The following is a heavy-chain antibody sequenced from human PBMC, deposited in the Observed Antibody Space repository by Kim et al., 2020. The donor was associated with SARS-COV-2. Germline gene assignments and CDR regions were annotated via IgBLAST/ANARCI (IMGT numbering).Heavy chain of an antibody. CDR2: IYPGDSDT. Sequence: GESLKISCKGPGYNFPSYWIGWVRQMPGKGLEWMGIIYPGDSDTRYSPSFQGQVTISADKSTTTAYLQWSSLKASDTALYFCAGSAGPYGVDFYSRGQGT. CDR1: GYNFPSYW. D-gene: IGHD2-21*01. CDR3: AGSAGPYGVDFYS. J-gene: IGHJ4*02. V-gene: IGHV5-51*01.